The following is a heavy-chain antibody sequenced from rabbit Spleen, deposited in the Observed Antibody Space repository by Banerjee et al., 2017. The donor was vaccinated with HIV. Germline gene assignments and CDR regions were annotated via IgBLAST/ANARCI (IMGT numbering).Heavy chain of an antibody. CDR2: IYGGSSGST. V-gene: IGHV1S45*01. Sequence: QEQLEESGGDLVKPEGSLTLTCTASGFSFSSSHHMCWVRQAPGKGLEWIACIYGGSSGSTYYASWAKGRFTISKTSSTTVTLQMTSLTAADTATYFCARACVGNVAWALNLWGPGTLVTVS. CDR1: GFSFSSSHH. J-gene: IGHJ4*01. CDR3: ARACVGNVAWALNL. D-gene: IGHD4-2*01.